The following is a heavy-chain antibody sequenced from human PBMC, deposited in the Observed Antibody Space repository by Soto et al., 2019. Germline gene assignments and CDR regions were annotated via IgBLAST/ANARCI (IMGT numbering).Heavy chain of an antibody. V-gene: IGHV3-74*01. CDR2: INLDGTST. Sequence: GGSLRLSCAASGFTFSTYWMHWVRQAPGKGLMWVSRINLDGTSTDYADSVKGRFTVSRDNAKNTLYLQMYSLRAEDTAVYYCARDDFDTSGYYYGWAYWGQGALVTVSS. CDR1: GFTFSTYW. J-gene: IGHJ4*02. D-gene: IGHD3-22*01. CDR3: ARDDFDTSGYYYGWAY.